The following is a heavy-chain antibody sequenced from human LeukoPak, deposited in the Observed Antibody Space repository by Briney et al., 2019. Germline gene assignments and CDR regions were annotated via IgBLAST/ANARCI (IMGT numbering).Heavy chain of an antibody. J-gene: IGHJ4*02. Sequence: GASVKVSCKASGYTFTSFDINWVRQAPGQGLEWMGWINPNSGGTNYAQKFQGRVTMTRDTSISTAYMELSRLRSDDTAVYYCARVPANTATTNFDHWGQGTLVTVSS. CDR3: ARVPANTATTNFDH. D-gene: IGHD4-17*01. CDR1: GYTFTSFD. V-gene: IGHV1-2*02. CDR2: INPNSGGT.